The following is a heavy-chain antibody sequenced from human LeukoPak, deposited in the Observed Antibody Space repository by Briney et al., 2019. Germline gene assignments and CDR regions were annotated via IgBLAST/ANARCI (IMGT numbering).Heavy chain of an antibody. CDR2: IRCDGSNK. J-gene: IGHJ4*02. D-gene: IGHD1-26*01. Sequence: GGSLRLSCAASGFTFSSYWMSWVRQAPGKGLEWVAFIRCDGSNKYYADSVKGRFTISRDNSKNTLYLQMNSLRAEDTAVYYCAGATEDYWGQGTLVTVSS. CDR3: AGATEDY. V-gene: IGHV3-30*02. CDR1: GFTFSSYW.